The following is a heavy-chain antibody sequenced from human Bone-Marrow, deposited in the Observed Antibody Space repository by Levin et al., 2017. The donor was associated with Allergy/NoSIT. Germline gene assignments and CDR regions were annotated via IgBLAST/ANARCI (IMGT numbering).Heavy chain of an antibody. V-gene: IGHV2-5*02. D-gene: IGHD2-15*01. CDR1: GFSISPSGMG. CDR2: IYWVDDK. J-gene: IGHJ3*01. Sequence: SGPTLVKPTQTLTLTCTLSGFSISPSGMGVGGTRQPPGKTLEWLALIYWVDDKRNSPSQKNRLTITKDTSNNQVVLTVTNVDPVDTATCYWAHRVPTGSCSGGRCRGAYDSWGRGTMVTVSS. CDR3: AHRVPTGSCSGGRCRGAYDS.